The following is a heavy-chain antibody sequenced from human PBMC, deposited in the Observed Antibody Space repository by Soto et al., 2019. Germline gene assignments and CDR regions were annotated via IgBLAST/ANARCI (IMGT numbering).Heavy chain of an antibody. D-gene: IGHD3-22*01. V-gene: IGHV3-30-3*01. J-gene: IGHJ4*02. CDR1: GFTFSSYA. Sequence: GGSLRLSCAASGFTFSSYAMHWVRQAPGKGLEWVAVISYDGSNKYYADSVKGRFTISRDNSKNTLYLQMNSLRAEDTVVYYCARDPDYDSSGYGDYWGQGTLVTVSS. CDR3: ARDPDYDSSGYGDY. CDR2: ISYDGSNK.